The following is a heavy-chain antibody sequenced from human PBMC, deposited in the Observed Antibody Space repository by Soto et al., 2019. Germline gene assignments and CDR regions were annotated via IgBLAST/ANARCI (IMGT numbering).Heavy chain of an antibody. D-gene: IGHD3-10*02. Sequence: EVQLVESGGGLVKPGGSLRLSCAASGFTFSSYSMNWVRQAPGKGLEWVSSISSSSSYIYYADSVKGRFTISRDNAKXXXYLXXXXXXXXXXXXXXXARLVRGVDYYGMDVXXXGXXXTVSX. CDR3: ARLVRGVDYYGMDV. V-gene: IGHV3-21*01. CDR2: ISSSSSYI. CDR1: GFTFSSYS. J-gene: IGHJ6*04.